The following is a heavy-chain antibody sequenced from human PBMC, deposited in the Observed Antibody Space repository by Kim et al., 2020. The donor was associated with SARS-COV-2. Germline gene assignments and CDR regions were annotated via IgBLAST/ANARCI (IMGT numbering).Heavy chain of an antibody. V-gene: IGHV4-34*11. Sequence: TPSLNRRSTISVDTSKNQLSLKLSSVTAADTAVYRCARAGRDGYNSFDYWGQGTLVTVSS. D-gene: IGHD5-12*01. J-gene: IGHJ4*02. CDR3: ARAGRDGYNSFDY.